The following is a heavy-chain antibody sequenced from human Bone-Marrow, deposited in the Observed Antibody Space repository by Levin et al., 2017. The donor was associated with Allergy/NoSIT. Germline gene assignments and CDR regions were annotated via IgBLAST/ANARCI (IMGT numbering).Heavy chain of an antibody. D-gene: IGHD1-26*01. V-gene: IGHV3-11*01. Sequence: GGSLRLSCAASGFTFDDHYMTWIRQAPGKGLEWLSFISFSGSTIFYAASVKGRFTISRDNAKNSLYLEMNSLRADDTAVYYCARDKSWDQSHAWSQPDKWDQGTLVTVSS. J-gene: IGHJ4*02. CDR2: ISFSGSTI. CDR1: GFTFDDHY. CDR3: ARDKSWDQSHAWSQPDK.